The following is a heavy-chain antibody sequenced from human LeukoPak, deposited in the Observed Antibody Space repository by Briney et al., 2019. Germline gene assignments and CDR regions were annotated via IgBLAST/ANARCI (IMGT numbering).Heavy chain of an antibody. J-gene: IGHJ4*02. D-gene: IGHD3-22*01. Sequence: ASVKVSCKASGYTFTSYAINWVRQATGQGLEWMGWMNPNSGNTGYAQKFQGRVTMTRNTSISTAYMELSSLRSEETAVYYCARGAYDSSGYRFDYWGQGTLVTVSS. CDR2: MNPNSGNT. CDR3: ARGAYDSSGYRFDY. CDR1: GYTFTSYA. V-gene: IGHV1-8*01.